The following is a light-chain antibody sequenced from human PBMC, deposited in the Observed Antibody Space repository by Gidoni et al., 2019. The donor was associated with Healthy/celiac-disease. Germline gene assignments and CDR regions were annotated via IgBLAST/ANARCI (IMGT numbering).Light chain of an antibody. CDR3: QQRSNWPTT. CDR2: DAS. J-gene: IGKJ5*01. CDR1: QSVSSY. Sequence: EIVLTQSPATLSLSPRERATLSCRASQSVSSYLAWYQQKPGQAPRLLIYDASNRATGIPARFSGSWSGTDFTLTISSLEPEDFAVYYCQQRSNWPTTFGQGTRLEIK. V-gene: IGKV3-11*01.